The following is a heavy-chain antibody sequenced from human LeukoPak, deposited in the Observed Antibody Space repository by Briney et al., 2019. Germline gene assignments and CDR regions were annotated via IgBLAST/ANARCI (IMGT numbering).Heavy chain of an antibody. CDR3: ARASTYGVFDY. J-gene: IGHJ4*02. CDR2: IYYSGST. V-gene: IGHV4-59*12. D-gene: IGHD4-17*01. CDR1: GGSISSYY. Sequence: SETLSLTCTVSGGSISSYYWSWIRQPPGKGLEWIGYIYYSGSTNYNPSLKSRVTISVDTSKNQFSLKVTSVTAADTAVYYCARASTYGVFDYWGQGTLVTVSS.